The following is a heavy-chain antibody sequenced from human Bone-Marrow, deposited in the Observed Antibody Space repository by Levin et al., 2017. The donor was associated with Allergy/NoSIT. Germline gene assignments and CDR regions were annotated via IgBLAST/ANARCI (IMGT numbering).Heavy chain of an antibody. CDR3: AGGEYSYYYYALDV. D-gene: IGHD2/OR15-2a*01. J-gene: IGHJ6*02. Sequence: KISCKASGGTISNYDISWVRQAPGQGLEWMGGIIPTFDTPSYAQKFQGRVTITADDSKSTAYLEMSSLSSEDTAVYYCAGGEYSYYYYALDVWGQGTTVTVSS. V-gene: IGHV1-69*01. CDR2: IIPTFDTP. CDR1: GGTISNYD.